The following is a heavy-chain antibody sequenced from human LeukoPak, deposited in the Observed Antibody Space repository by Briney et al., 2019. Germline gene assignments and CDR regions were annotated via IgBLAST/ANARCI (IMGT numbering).Heavy chain of an antibody. CDR2: ISYDGSNK. D-gene: IGHD3-22*01. Sequence: GGSLRLSCAASGFTFSSYGMHWVRQAPGKGLEWVAVISYDGSNKYYADSVKGRFTISRDNSKNTLYLQMNSLRAEDTAVYYCAKDRHYYDSSGYSDWGQGTLVTVSS. CDR1: GFTFSSYG. J-gene: IGHJ4*02. CDR3: AKDRHYYDSSGYSD. V-gene: IGHV3-30*18.